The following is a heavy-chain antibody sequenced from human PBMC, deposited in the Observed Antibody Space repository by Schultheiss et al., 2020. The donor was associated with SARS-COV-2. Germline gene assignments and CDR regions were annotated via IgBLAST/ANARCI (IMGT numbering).Heavy chain of an antibody. CDR2: IYYSGST. Sequence: SETLSLTCTVSGGSISSGGYYWSWIRQPPGKRLEWIGYIYYSGSTNYNPSLKSRVTISVDTSKNQFSLKLSSVTAADTAVYYCARTIRITIFGVVQYFDYWGQGTLVTVSS. D-gene: IGHD3-3*01. J-gene: IGHJ4*02. V-gene: IGHV4-61*08. CDR1: GGSISSGGYY. CDR3: ARTIRITIFGVVQYFDY.